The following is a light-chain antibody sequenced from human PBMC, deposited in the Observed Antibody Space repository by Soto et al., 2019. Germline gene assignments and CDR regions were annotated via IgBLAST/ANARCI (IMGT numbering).Light chain of an antibody. CDR3: LQFSTTPRT. V-gene: IGKV4-1*01. J-gene: IGKJ1*01. CDR2: WES. CDR1: QSVLYSINNENY. Sequence: DIVMTQSPDSLAVSLGERATINCKCSQSVLYSINNENYLAWYQHKPGQRPKLLIYWESTRESGVPDRFSGRGSGTDFTLTISSLQAEDVAVYYCLQFSTTPRTFGQGTKVEIK.